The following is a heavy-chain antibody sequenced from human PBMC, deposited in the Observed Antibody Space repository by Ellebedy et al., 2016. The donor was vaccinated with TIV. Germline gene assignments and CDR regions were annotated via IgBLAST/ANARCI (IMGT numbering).Heavy chain of an antibody. D-gene: IGHD2-21*02. J-gene: IGHJ4*02. CDR3: ARSYCGGDCYPGVYFDY. V-gene: IGHV5-51*01. CDR1: GYSFTSYW. CDR2: IYPGDSDT. Sequence: GESLKISXKGSGYSFTSYWIGWVRQMPGKGLEWMGIIYPGDSDTRYSPSFQGQVTIPADKSISTAYLQWSSLKASDTAMYYCARSYCGGDCYPGVYFDYWGQGTLVTVSS.